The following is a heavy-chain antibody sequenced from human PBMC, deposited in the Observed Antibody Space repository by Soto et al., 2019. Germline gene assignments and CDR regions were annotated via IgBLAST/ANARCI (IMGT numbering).Heavy chain of an antibody. J-gene: IGHJ4*02. CDR2: IYFSGST. CDR1: GVSISSSSYY. CDR3: MLGSGWKDFDY. D-gene: IGHD3-22*01. Sequence: SETLSLTCIVSGVSISSSSYYWGWLRQPPGKGLEWIGSIYFSGSTYYNPSLKSRVTISVDTSKNQFSLKLSSVTAADTAVYYCMLGSGWKDFDYWGQGTLVTVS. V-gene: IGHV4-39*01.